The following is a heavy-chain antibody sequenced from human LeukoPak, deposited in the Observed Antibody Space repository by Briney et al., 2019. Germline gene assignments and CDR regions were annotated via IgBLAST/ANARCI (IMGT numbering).Heavy chain of an antibody. Sequence: PSETLSLTCTVSGGSISSYYWSWIRQPPGKGLEWIGYIYYSGSTNYNPSLKSRVTISVDTSKNQFSLRPSSVTAADTAVYYCAREDPLVAARGLDYWGQGTLVTVSS. V-gene: IGHV4-59*12. CDR3: AREDPLVAARGLDY. J-gene: IGHJ4*02. CDR1: GGSISSYY. D-gene: IGHD2-15*01. CDR2: IYYSGST.